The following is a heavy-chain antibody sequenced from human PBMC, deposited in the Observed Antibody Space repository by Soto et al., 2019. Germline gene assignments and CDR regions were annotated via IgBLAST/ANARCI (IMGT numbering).Heavy chain of an antibody. J-gene: IGHJ5*02. CDR3: ARDRNWNFGGDWFDP. CDR1: GGSISSYY. V-gene: IGHV4-4*07. CDR2: IYTSGST. D-gene: IGHD1-20*01. Sequence: PSETLSLTCTVSGGSISSYYWSWIRQPAGKGLEWIGRIYTSGSTNYNPSLKGRVTMSVDTSKNQFSLKLSSVTAADTAVYYCARDRNWNFGGDWFDPWGQGTLVPSPQ.